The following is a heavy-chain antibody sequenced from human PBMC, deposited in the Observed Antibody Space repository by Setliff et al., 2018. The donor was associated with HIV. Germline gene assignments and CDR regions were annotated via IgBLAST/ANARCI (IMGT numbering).Heavy chain of an antibody. CDR2: MNPNTGNT. D-gene: IGHD3-16*01. CDR3: ARYEGVMTYAAYPLGH. V-gene: IGHV1-8*02. CDR1: GYTFTNYD. J-gene: IGHJ4*02. Sequence: ASVKVSCKPSGYTFTNYDINWVRQAAGQGLEWMAWMNPNTGNTGYAQKFRGRVTLTRNTSISTAYLELSSLRSEDTAMYYCARYEGVMTYAAYPLGHWGQGTLVTVSS.